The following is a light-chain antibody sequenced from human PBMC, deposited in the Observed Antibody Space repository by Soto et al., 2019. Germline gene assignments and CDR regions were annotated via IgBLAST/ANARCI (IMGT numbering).Light chain of an antibody. Sequence: QSALTQPASVSGSPGQSITISCTGTSSDVGGYNYVSWYQQHPGTYPKLMIYEVSNRHAGVSNRFSGSKSGNTASLIISGLQAEDEGDYYCSSYTARSTWVFGGGTKLTVL. CDR2: EVS. V-gene: IGLV2-14*01. CDR3: SSYTARSTWV. J-gene: IGLJ3*02. CDR1: SSDVGGYNY.